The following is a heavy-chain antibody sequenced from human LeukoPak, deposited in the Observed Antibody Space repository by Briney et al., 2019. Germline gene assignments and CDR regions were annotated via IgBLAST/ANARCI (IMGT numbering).Heavy chain of an antibody. V-gene: IGHV5-51*01. J-gene: IGHJ4*02. CDR1: GYNFASYW. CDR2: IYPGDSAT. Sequence: GESLKISCKGSGYNFASYWIGWVRQMPGKGLEWMGIIYPGDSATRYSPSFQGQVTLSADKSISTAYLQWSSLKASDTAMYYCARRGYSDSSGSYDYWGQGTLVTVSS. CDR3: ARRGYSDSSGSYDY. D-gene: IGHD3-22*01.